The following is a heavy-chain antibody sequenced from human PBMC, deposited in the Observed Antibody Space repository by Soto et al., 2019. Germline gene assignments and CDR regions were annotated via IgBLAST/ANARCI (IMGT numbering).Heavy chain of an antibody. CDR1: GDSISSYY. D-gene: IGHD3-10*01. CDR2: ISYTGST. CDR3: ASVGELPVWCDP. V-gene: IGHV4-59*13. Sequence: QVQLQESGPGLVKPSETLSLTCTVSGDSISSYYWSWIRQPPGKGLEWVGYISYTGSTIYNPSLESRATISLDTSTNPVALSLDSVTAAATAVYYCASVGELPVWCDPWGRGTLVTVSS. J-gene: IGHJ5*02.